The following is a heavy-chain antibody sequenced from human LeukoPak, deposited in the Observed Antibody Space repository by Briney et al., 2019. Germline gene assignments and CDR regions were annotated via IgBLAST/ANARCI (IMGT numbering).Heavy chain of an antibody. V-gene: IGHV4-38-2*02. D-gene: IGHD6-13*01. CDR2: IYHSGST. Sequence: SETLSLTCTVSGYSISSGYYWGWIRQPPGKGLEWIGSIYHSGSTYYNPSLKSRVTISVDTSKNQFSLKLTSVTVADTAVYFCAREGVAAAGAFDNWGQGTLVTVSA. CDR1: GYSISSGYY. CDR3: AREGVAAAGAFDN. J-gene: IGHJ4*02.